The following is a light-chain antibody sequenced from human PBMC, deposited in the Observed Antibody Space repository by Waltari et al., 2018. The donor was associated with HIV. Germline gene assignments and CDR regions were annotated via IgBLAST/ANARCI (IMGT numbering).Light chain of an antibody. V-gene: IGKV3-11*01. J-gene: IGKJ3*01. CDR1: QSVGYF. CDR3: QARHNWPPLFT. Sequence: EIVLTQSPATLSLSPGDRATLSCRASQSVGYFLAWYQQRPGQGPRLLIYQASARATGIPARFSGSGSGTDFTLTISSLEPEDFAIYYCQARHNWPPLFTFGPGTKVDMK. CDR2: QAS.